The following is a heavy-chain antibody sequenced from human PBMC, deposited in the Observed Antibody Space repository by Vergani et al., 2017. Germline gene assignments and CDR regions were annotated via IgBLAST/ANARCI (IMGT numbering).Heavy chain of an antibody. CDR3: AGHSSCWYSWFDP. CDR2: IYYSGST. V-gene: IGHV4-59*01. J-gene: IGHJ5*02. Sequence: QVQLQESGPGLVKPSETLSLTCTVSGGSISSYYWSWIRQPPGKGLEWIGYIYYSGSTNYNPSLKSRVTISVYTSKNQFSRKLSSVTAADTAVYYCAGHSSCWYSWFDPWGQGTLVTVSS. CDR1: GGSISSYY. D-gene: IGHD6-19*01.